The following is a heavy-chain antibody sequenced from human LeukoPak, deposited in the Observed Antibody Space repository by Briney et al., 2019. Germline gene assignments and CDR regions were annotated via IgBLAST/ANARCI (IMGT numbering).Heavy chain of an antibody. V-gene: IGHV4-4*07. J-gene: IGHJ3*02. CDR1: GGAISNYY. Sequence: LQTLSLTCTVSGGAISNYYWSWTRQSAGKGLEWIGQIYVSGGTNYNPSLKSRVTMPTDKSKNQISLRLSSVTAADTAIYYCARNRSNDFGEVPFDIWGQGTMVSVSS. CDR2: IYVSGGT. CDR3: ARNRSNDFGEVPFDI. D-gene: IGHD3-16*01.